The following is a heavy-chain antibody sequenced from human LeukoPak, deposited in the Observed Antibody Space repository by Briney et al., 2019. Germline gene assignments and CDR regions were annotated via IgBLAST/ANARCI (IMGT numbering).Heavy chain of an antibody. CDR3: ARGFATMVRGVVLDF. V-gene: IGHV4-34*01. J-gene: IGHJ4*02. Sequence: SETLSLTCAVYSGSFSGYYWSWIRQPPGKGLEWIGEIYHSGSTNYKPSLKSRVTISVDTPKNQFSLKLSSVTAADTAVYYCARGFATMVRGVVLDFWGQGTLVTVSS. CDR2: IYHSGST. D-gene: IGHD3-10*01. CDR1: SGSFSGYY.